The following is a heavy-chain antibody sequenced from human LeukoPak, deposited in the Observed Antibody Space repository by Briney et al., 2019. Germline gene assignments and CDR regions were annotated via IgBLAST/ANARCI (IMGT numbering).Heavy chain of an antibody. Sequence: GGSLRLSCAASGFTFDDYAMHWVRQAPGKGLEWVSGISWNSGSIGYADSVKGRFTISRDNAKNSLYLQMNSLIAEDMALYYCAKADTIVVAGTIDYWGQGTLVTVSS. CDR1: GFTFDDYA. CDR2: ISWNSGSI. D-gene: IGHD6-19*01. CDR3: AKADTIVVAGTIDY. V-gene: IGHV3-9*03. J-gene: IGHJ4*02.